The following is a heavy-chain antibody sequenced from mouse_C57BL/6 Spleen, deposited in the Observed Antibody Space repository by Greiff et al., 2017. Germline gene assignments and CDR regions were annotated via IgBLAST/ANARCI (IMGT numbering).Heavy chain of an antibody. Sequence: EVMLVESGGGLVKPGGSLKLSCAASGFTFSSYTMSWVRQTPEKRLEWVATISGGGGNTYYPDSVKGRFTISRDNAKNTLYLQMSSLRSEDTALYYCARAPDSSGYVYYAMDYWGQGTSVTVSS. CDR3: ARAPDSSGYVYYAMDY. CDR1: GFTFSSYT. J-gene: IGHJ4*01. V-gene: IGHV5-9*01. D-gene: IGHD3-2*02. CDR2: ISGGGGNT.